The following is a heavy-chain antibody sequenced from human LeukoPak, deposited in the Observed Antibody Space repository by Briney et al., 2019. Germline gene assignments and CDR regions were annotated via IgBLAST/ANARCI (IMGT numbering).Heavy chain of an antibody. CDR2: ISHIGTT. D-gene: IGHD2/OR15-2a*01. CDR3: SRHEGINYFPFHY. CDR1: GGSISGYS. Sequence: SETLSLTCTVSGGSISGYSSSWIRQPPGKGLEWIGYISHIGTTKYNPSLSSRVTISSDTAKNLFSLKLNSVTAADTAMYYCSRHEGINYFPFHYWGQGTLVTVSS. J-gene: IGHJ4*02. V-gene: IGHV4-59*08.